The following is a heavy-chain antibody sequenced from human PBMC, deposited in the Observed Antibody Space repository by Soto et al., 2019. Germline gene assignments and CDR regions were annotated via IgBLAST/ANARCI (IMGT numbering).Heavy chain of an antibody. CDR1: GAAITSFS. CDR2: ISTTGNT. Sequence: ETLSLTCTVSGAAITSFSWSWIRQSAGKRLEWIGRISTTGNTHYNPSLESRVSLSLDTSMNQFSLTVTSVTAADTAVYYCARESGENWTYEAYWGQGTLVTVSS. V-gene: IGHV4-4*07. J-gene: IGHJ4*02. CDR3: ARESGENWTYEAY. D-gene: IGHD1-7*01.